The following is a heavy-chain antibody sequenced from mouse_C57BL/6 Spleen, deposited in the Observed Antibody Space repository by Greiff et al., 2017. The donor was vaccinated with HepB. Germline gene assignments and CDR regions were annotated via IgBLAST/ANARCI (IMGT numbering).Heavy chain of an antibody. CDR1: GYSFTSYY. Sequence: QVQLQQSGPELVKPGASVKISCKASGYSFTSYYIHWVKQRPGQGLEWIGWIYPGSGNTKYNEKFKGKATLTADTSSSTAYMQLSSLTSEDSAVYYGARGSNYLFDYWGQGTTLTVSS. CDR2: IYPGSGNT. D-gene: IGHD2-5*01. CDR3: ARGSNYLFDY. J-gene: IGHJ2*01. V-gene: IGHV1-66*01.